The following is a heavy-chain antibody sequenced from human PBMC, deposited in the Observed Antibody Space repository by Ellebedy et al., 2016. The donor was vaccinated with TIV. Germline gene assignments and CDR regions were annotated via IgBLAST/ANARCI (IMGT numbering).Heavy chain of an antibody. J-gene: IGHJ4*02. D-gene: IGHD2-2*01. CDR3: ARGVGYCSSTSCYANEFDY. V-gene: IGHV1-69*13. Sequence: ASVKVSCKASGGTFSSYAISWVRQAPGQGLEWMGGIIPIFGTANYAQKFQGRVTITADESTSTAYMELSSLRSEDTAVYYCARGVGYCSSTSCYANEFDYWGQGTLVTVSA. CDR1: GGTFSSYA. CDR2: IIPIFGTA.